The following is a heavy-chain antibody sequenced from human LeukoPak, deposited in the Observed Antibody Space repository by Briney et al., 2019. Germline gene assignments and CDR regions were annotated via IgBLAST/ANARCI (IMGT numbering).Heavy chain of an antibody. J-gene: IGHJ6*04. CDR3: ARASQGGPMGGYYYYGMDV. CDR1: GGTFSSYA. D-gene: IGHD3-16*01. Sequence: GASVKVSCKASGGTFSSYAISWVRQAPGQGLEWMGGIIPIFGTANYAQKFQGRVTITADKSTSTAYMELSSLRSEDTAVYYCARASQGGPMGGYYYYGMDVWGKGTTVTVSS. V-gene: IGHV1-69*06. CDR2: IIPIFGTA.